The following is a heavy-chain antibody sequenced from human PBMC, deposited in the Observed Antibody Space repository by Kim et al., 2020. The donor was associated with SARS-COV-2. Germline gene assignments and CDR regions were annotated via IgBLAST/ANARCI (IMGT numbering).Heavy chain of an antibody. V-gene: IGHV3-11*05. CDR3: ARVGRSTVTTYYFDY. Sequence: DPRKGSFTSSRDNGKKSLYLQMNSLGAEDTAVYYCARVGRSTVTTYYFDYWGQGTLVTVSS. D-gene: IGHD4-17*01. J-gene: IGHJ4*02.